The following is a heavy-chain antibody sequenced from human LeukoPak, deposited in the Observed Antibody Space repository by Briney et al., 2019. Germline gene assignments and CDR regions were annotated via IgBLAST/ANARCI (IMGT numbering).Heavy chain of an antibody. CDR3: ARDQGAVAASEDY. J-gene: IGHJ4*02. V-gene: IGHV1-69*01. Sequence: SVKVSCKASGGTLSSYAISWVRQAPGQGLEWMGGIIPIFGTANYAQKFQGRVTITADESTSTAYMELSSLRSEDTAVYYCARDQGAVAASEDYWGQGTLVTVSS. D-gene: IGHD6-19*01. CDR2: IIPIFGTA. CDR1: GGTLSSYA.